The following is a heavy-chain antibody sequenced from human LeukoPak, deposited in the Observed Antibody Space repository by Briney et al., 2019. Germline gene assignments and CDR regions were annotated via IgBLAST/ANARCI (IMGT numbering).Heavy chain of an antibody. CDR3: AKKGVSSSFPIDY. V-gene: IGHV3-23*01. D-gene: IGHD6-13*01. J-gene: IGHJ4*02. CDR1: GFTFTTVA. CDR2: IGGTGVST. Sequence: PGGSLRLSCAASGFTFTTVAMTWVRQAPGKGLEWVSYIGGTGVSTYYADSVKGRFTISRDNSKNTLYLQMNSLRAEDTAVYYCAKKGVSSSFPIDYWGQGTLVTVSS.